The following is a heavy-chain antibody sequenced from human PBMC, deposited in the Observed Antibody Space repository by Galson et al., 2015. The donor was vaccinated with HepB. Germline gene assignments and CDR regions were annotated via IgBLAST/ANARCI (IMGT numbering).Heavy chain of an antibody. J-gene: IGHJ4*02. Sequence: SLRLSCAASGFSFSDHGMHWVRHVAGKGLEWLTVISSDGDSKGYERSLMGRFTISRDNSKNTLFLEMSSLGPEDTAVYYCAKGCRTGTTCYIIESWGQGTPVTVSS. CDR3: AKGCRTGTTCYIIES. V-gene: IGHV3-30*18. CDR2: ISSDGDSK. D-gene: IGHD1-14*01. CDR1: GFSFSDHG.